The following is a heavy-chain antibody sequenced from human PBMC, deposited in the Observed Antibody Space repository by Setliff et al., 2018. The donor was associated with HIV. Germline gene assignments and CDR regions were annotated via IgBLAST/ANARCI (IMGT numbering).Heavy chain of an antibody. J-gene: IGHJ6*03. CDR2: IYASGNT. CDR3: VGIYADCSYYLDV. CDR1: GGSINSANYY. D-gene: IGHD2-21*02. Sequence: SETLSLTCTVSGGSINSANYYWSWIRLPAGKGLEWVGRIYASGNTNYNPSLQSRVTILIDPSKNQFSLRLGSVTAADTAIYYCVGIYADCSYYLDVWGKGTTVTVSS. V-gene: IGHV4-61*02.